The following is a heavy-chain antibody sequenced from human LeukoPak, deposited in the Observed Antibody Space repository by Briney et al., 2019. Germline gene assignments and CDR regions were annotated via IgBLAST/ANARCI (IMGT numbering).Heavy chain of an antibody. CDR1: GLTFSSYG. CDR2: VSDNGDRT. CDR3: ARDYSDWFDP. Sequence: TGGSLRLSCAASGLTFSSYGMNWVRQAPGKGLEWVSAVSDNGDRTYYADSVKGRFTISRDNSKNTLYLQMNSLRAEDTAVYYCARDYSDWFDPWGQGTLVTVSS. J-gene: IGHJ5*02. V-gene: IGHV3-23*01. D-gene: IGHD2-21*01.